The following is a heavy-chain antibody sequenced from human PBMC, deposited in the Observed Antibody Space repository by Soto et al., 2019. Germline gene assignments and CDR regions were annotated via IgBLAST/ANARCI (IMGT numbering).Heavy chain of an antibody. CDR1: GGSINADTYY. D-gene: IGHD4-17*01. CDR2: IYYSGST. CDR3: ARSQTTVTSYDY. V-gene: IGHV4-39*07. Sequence: SETLSLPCTVSGGSINADTYYWGWIRQPPGKGLEWIGSIYYSGSTSYNPSLKSRVTISVDRSKNQFSLKLSSVTAADTAVYYCARSQTTVTSYDYWGQGTLVTVSS. J-gene: IGHJ4*02.